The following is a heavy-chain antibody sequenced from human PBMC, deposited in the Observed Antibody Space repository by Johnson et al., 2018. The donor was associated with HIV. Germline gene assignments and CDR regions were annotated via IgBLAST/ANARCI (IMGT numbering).Heavy chain of an antibody. CDR3: ARGSGVGAFDI. CDR1: GFTVSSNY. D-gene: IGHD7-27*01. V-gene: IGHV3-66*01. J-gene: IGHJ3*02. Sequence: MLLVESGGGVVQPGGSLRLSCAASGFTVSSNYMSWVRQAPGKGLEWVSVIYSGGSTYYADSVKGRFTISRDNAKNSLYLQMNSLRAEDTAVYYCARGSGVGAFDIWGQGTMVTVSS. CDR2: IYSGGST.